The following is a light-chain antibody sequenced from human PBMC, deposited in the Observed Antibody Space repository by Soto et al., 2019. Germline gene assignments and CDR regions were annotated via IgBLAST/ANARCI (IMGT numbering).Light chain of an antibody. CDR2: GNS. V-gene: IGLV1-40*01. CDR3: QSYDISLSGSV. J-gene: IGLJ1*01. Sequence: QSVMTQAPSVSGAPGQRVTISCTGSSSNIGAGYDVHWYQQLPGTAPKLLIYGNSNRPSGVPDRFSGSKSGTSASLAITGLQAEDEVDYYCQSYDISLSGSVFGTGTKLTVL. CDR1: SSNIGAGYD.